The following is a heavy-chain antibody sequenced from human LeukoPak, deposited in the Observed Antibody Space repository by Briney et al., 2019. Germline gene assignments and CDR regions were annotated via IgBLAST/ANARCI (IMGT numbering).Heavy chain of an antibody. CDR1: GFTFSNHG. CDR3: AKDLHRGPSYFDY. Sequence: GGSLRLSCAASGFTFSNHGMNWVRQAPGKGLEWLSGISPRGGGTYYADSVKGRFTISRDDSKSTLSLQMNSLRVEDTAVYYCAKDLHRGPSYFDYWGQGTLVTVSS. V-gene: IGHV3-23*01. D-gene: IGHD3/OR15-3a*01. CDR2: ISPRGGGT. J-gene: IGHJ4*02.